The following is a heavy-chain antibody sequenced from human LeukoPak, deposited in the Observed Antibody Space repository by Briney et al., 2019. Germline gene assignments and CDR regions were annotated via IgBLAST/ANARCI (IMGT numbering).Heavy chain of an antibody. D-gene: IGHD5-24*01. CDR3: ARGKDGYNWYFDL. Sequence: SQTLSLTCAVSGGSISSGGYSWSWIRQPPGKGLEWIGYTYHSGSTYYNPSLKSRVTISVDRSKNQFSLKLSSVTAADTAVYYCARGKDGYNWYFDLWGRGTLVTVSS. V-gene: IGHV4-30-2*01. J-gene: IGHJ2*01. CDR1: GGSISSGGYS. CDR2: TYHSGST.